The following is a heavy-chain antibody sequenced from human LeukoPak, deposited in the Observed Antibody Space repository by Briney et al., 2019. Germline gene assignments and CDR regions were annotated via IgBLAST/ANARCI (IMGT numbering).Heavy chain of an antibody. Sequence: ASVKVSCKASGYTFTSYGISWVRQAPGQGLEWMGWISAYNGNTNYAQKLQGRVTMTRNTSISTAYMELSSLRSEDTAVYYCARHLTSYYDFWSGPLNWFDPWGQGTLVTVSS. CDR2: ISAYNGNT. CDR1: GYTFTSYG. V-gene: IGHV1-18*01. CDR3: ARHLTSYYDFWSGPLNWFDP. D-gene: IGHD3-3*01. J-gene: IGHJ5*02.